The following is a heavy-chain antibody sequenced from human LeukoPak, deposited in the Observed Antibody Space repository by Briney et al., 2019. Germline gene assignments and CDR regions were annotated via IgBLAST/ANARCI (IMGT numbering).Heavy chain of an antibody. V-gene: IGHV3-7*03. CDR3: ARAAYDSSGYLTL. CDR2: IKQDGTEE. D-gene: IGHD3-22*01. CDR1: GFTFSSSW. Sequence: GGSLRLSCVASGFTFSSSWMSWVRRAPGKGLEWVANIKQDGTEEYYVDSVRGRFSISKDNAKNSLYLQMNSLRAGDTAVYYCARAAYDSSGYLTLWGQGTLVTVSS. J-gene: IGHJ4*02.